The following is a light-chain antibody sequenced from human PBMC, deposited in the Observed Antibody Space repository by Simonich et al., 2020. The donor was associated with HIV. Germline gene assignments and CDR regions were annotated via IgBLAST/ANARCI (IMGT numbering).Light chain of an antibody. CDR2: VGTGGLVG. V-gene: IGLV9-49*01. CDR3: GADHGSGSNFVWV. Sequence: QPVLTQPLSASASLGASVTLTCTLSSGYSDYKVDWYQQRPGKGPRFVMRVGTGGLVGSKGDGIPDRLSGLGSGLNRYLTIKNIQEEDESDYHCGADHGSGSNFVWVFGGGTKLTVL. CDR1: SGYSDYK. J-gene: IGLJ3*02.